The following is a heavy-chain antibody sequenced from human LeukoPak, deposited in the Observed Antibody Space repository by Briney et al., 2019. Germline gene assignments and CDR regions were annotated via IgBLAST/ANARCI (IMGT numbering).Heavy chain of an antibody. V-gene: IGHV4-4*07. CDR2: IYTSGST. CDR3: AGARLAVAGTIFDY. J-gene: IGHJ4*02. D-gene: IGHD6-19*01. CDR1: GGSISSYY. Sequence: PSETLSLTCTVSGGSISSYYWSWIRQPAGKGLEWIGRIYTSGSTNYNPSLKSRVTISVDKSKNQFSLKLSSVTAADTAVYYCAGARLAVAGTIFDYWGQGTLVTVSS.